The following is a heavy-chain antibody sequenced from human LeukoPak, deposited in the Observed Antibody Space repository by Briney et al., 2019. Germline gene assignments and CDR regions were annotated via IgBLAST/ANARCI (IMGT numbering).Heavy chain of an antibody. CDR3: ARALHSTTYGGNPRLEDY. J-gene: IGHJ4*02. CDR2: MNPNSGNT. Sequence: ASVKVSCKASGYTFTSYDINWVRQATGQGLEWMGWMNPNSGNTGYAQKFQGRVTMTRNTSISTAYMELSSLRSEDTAVYYCARALHSTTYGGNPRLEDYWGQGTLVTVSS. D-gene: IGHD4-23*01. V-gene: IGHV1-8*01. CDR1: GYTFTSYD.